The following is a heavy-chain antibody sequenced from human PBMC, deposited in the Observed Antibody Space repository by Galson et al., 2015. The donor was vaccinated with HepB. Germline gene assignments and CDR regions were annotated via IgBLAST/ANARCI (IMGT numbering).Heavy chain of an antibody. CDR3: ARDRITMIEWDLGMDV. Sequence: SETLSLTCTVSGGSVSSGSYYWSWIRQPPGKGLEWIGYIYYSGSTNYNPSLKSRVTISVDTSKNQFSLKLSSVTAADTAVYYCARDRITMIEWDLGMDVWGQGTTVTVSS. J-gene: IGHJ6*02. CDR1: GGSVSSGSYY. V-gene: IGHV4-61*01. CDR2: IYYSGST. D-gene: IGHD3-22*01.